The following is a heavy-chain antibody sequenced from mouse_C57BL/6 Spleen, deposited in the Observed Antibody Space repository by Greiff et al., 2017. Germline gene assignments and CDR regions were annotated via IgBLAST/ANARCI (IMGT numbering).Heavy chain of an antibody. CDR3: ARRNDGYLFAY. Sequence: EVHLVESGPGLVKPSQSLSLTCSVTGYSITSGYYWNWIRQFPGNKLEWMGYISYDGSNNYKPSLKNRISITRDTSKNQFFLKLNSVTTEDTATYYCARRNDGYLFAYWGQGTLVTVSA. CDR1: GYSITSGYY. CDR2: ISYDGSN. D-gene: IGHD2-3*01. J-gene: IGHJ3*01. V-gene: IGHV3-6*01.